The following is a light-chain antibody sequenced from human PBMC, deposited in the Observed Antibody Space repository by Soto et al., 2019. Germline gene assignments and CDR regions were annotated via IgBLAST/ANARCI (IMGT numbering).Light chain of an antibody. V-gene: IGLV3-21*04. CDR2: ADS. CDR1: NIGSKS. CDR3: QVWDSNSDHPGI. Sequence: SYELTQPPSVSVAPGTTASITCGGNNIGSKSVHWYQQRPGQAPVLVMYADSDRPSGIPERFSGSNSGNTATLTISRVEAGDEADDYCQVWDSNSDHPGIFGGGTKLTVL. J-gene: IGLJ2*01.